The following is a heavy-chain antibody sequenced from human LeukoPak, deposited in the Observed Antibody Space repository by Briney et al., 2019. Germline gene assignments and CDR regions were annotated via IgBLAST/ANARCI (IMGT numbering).Heavy chain of an antibody. J-gene: IGHJ4*02. CDR2: IKHGGSEK. CDR3: ARDFGDYFCYFDY. Sequence: GGSLRLSCAVSGFSFSSYWMSWVRQAPGKGLEWVANIKHGGSEKYYVDSVKGRFTISRDNAKNSLYLQMNRLRAEDTAVYYCARDFGDYFCYFDYWGQGTLVTVSP. CDR1: GFSFSSYW. V-gene: IGHV3-7*03. D-gene: IGHD4-17*01.